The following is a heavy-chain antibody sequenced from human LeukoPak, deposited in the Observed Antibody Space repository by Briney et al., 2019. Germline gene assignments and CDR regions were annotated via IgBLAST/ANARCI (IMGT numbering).Heavy chain of an antibody. CDR1: GYTFTNFG. Sequence: ASVKVSCKASGYTFTNFGISWVRQAPGQGLEWMGWISPYNSNTDYPQKVQGRVTMTTDTSTSTAYMELRSLRSDDTAVYYCARGGVGHCSGGSCPTSWFDPWGQGTLVTVSS. V-gene: IGHV1-18*01. CDR2: ISPYNSNT. J-gene: IGHJ5*02. CDR3: ARGGVGHCSGGSCPTSWFDP. D-gene: IGHD2-15*01.